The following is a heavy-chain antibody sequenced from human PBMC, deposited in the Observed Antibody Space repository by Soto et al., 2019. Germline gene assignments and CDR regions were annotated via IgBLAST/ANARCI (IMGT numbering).Heavy chain of an antibody. CDR3: ARAGGIAAAGTGEDWFDT. D-gene: IGHD6-13*01. J-gene: IGHJ5*02. CDR2: IIPIFGTA. CDR1: GGTFSSYA. Sequence: GASVKVSCKASGGTFSSYAISWVRQAPGQGLEWMGGIIPIFGTANYAQKFQGRVTITADESTSTAYMELSSLRSEDTAVYYCARAGGIAAAGTGEDWFDTWGQGTLVTVSS. V-gene: IGHV1-69*13.